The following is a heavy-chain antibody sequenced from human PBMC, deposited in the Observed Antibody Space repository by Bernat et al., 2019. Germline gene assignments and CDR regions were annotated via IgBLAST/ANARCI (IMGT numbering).Heavy chain of an antibody. CDR2: ISGSGGST. J-gene: IGHJ6*02. CDR1: GFTFSSYA. D-gene: IGHD3-10*01. CDR3: AKCTGPPMVVRGIYYYYGMDV. V-gene: IGHV3-23*01. Sequence: EVQLLESGGGLVQPGGSLRLSCAASGFTFSSYAMSWVRQAPGKGLEWVSAISGSGGSTYYADSVKGRFPISRDNSKNTLYLQMNSLRAEDTALYYCAKCTGPPMVVRGIYYYYGMDVWGQGTTVTVSS.